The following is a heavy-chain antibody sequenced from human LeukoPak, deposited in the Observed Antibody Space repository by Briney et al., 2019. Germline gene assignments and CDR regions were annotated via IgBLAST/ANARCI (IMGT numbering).Heavy chain of an antibody. Sequence: ASVKVSCKASGGTFSSYAISWVRQAPGQGLEWMGGIIPIFGTANYAQKFQGRVTITTDESTSTAYMELSSLRSEDTAVYYCARDGMAHESAARLVNWFDPWGQGTLVTVSS. D-gene: IGHD6-6*01. CDR1: GGTFSSYA. CDR2: IIPIFGTA. J-gene: IGHJ5*02. CDR3: ARDGMAHESAARLVNWFDP. V-gene: IGHV1-69*05.